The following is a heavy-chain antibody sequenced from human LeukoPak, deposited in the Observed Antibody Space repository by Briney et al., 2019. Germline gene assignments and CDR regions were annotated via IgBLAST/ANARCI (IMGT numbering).Heavy chain of an antibody. J-gene: IGHJ4*02. Sequence: SETLSLTCTVSGGSISNYYWSWIRQPAGKGLEWIGRISNSGSTNYNLVHKSRVTMSVDTSKKQFSVRLSSVTAADTAMYYRAREAGASSFRPLDCWGQGVLVSVSS. V-gene: IGHV4-4*07. CDR1: GGSISNYY. D-gene: IGHD1-26*01. CDR3: AREAGASSFRPLDC. CDR2: ISNSGST.